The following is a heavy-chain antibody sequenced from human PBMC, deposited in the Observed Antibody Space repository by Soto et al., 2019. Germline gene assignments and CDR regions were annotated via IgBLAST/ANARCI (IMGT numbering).Heavy chain of an antibody. V-gene: IGHV3-13*01. CDR3: ARSLFNAFGVRGVITPYYFDY. J-gene: IGHJ4*02. CDR1: GFTFSSYD. D-gene: IGHD3-10*01. Sequence: PGGSLRLSCAASGFTFSSYDMHWVRQATGKGLEWVSAIGTAGDTYYPGSVKGRFTISRENAKNSLYLQMNSLRAGDTAVYYCARSLFNAFGVRGVITPYYFDYWGQGTLVTVSS. CDR2: IGTAGDT.